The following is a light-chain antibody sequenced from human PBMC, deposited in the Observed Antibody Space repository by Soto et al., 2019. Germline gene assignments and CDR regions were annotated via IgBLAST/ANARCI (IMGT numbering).Light chain of an antibody. CDR3: QQCNNWPLT. J-gene: IGKJ1*01. CDR1: KSVSSN. CDR2: GAS. V-gene: IGKV3-15*01. Sequence: EIVMTQSPATLSVSPGERATLSCRASKSVSSNLAWYQQKPGQAPRLLIYGASSRATGIPARFSGSGSGTEFTLTISSLQSEDFAVYYCQQCNNWPLTFGQGTRVEIK.